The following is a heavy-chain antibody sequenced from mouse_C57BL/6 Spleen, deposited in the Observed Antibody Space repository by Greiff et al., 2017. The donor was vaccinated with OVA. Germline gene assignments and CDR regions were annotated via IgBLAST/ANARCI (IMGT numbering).Heavy chain of an antibody. CDR2: IYPGDGDT. CDR3: ASSNWDRPDFDY. V-gene: IGHV1-82*01. Sequence: QVQLKQSGPELVKPGASVKISCTASGYAFSSSWMNWVKQRPGKGLEWIGRIYPGDGDTNYNGKFKGKATLTADKSSSTAYMQLSSLTSEDSAVYFCASSNWDRPDFDYWGQGTTLTVSS. J-gene: IGHJ2*01. CDR1: GYAFSSSW. D-gene: IGHD4-1*01.